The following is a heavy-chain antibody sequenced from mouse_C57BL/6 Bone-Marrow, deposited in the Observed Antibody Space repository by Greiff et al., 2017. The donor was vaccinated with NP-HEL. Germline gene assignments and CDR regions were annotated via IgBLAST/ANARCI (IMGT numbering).Heavy chain of an antibody. D-gene: IGHD2-4*01. Sequence: EVKLVESGGGLVQPGGSLKLSCAASGFTFSDYGMAWVRQAPRKGPEWVAFISNLAYSIYYADTVTGRFTISRENAKNTLYLEMSSLRSEDTAMYYCARSYYDYDYFDYWGQGTTLTVSS. CDR1: GFTFSDYG. CDR3: ARSYYDYDYFDY. V-gene: IGHV5-15*01. J-gene: IGHJ2*01. CDR2: ISNLAYSI.